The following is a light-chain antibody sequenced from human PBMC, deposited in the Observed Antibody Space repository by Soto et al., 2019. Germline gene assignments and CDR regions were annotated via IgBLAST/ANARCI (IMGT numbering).Light chain of an antibody. CDR1: SSNIGNNY. CDR3: GTWDSRLSGGV. V-gene: IGLV1-51*01. J-gene: IGLJ2*01. CDR2: DNN. Sequence: QSVLTQPPSVAAAPGQKVTISCSGSSSNIGNNYVSWYQHLPGTAPKLLIYDNNKRPSGIPDRFSGSKSGTSATLDIIGLQTGDEADYYCGTWDSRLSGGVFGGGTTLTVL.